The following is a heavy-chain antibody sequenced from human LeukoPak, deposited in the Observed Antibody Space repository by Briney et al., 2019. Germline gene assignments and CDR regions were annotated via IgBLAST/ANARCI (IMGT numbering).Heavy chain of an antibody. CDR3: ARGLEGGSPLPPMNFQH. J-gene: IGHJ1*01. Sequence: PGGSLRLSCAASGFTFSSYAMSWVRQAPGKGLEWVSAISGSGGSTYYADSVKGRFTISRDNSKNSLYLQMNSLRAEDTAVYYCARGLEGGSPLPPMNFQHWGQGTLVTVSS. CDR1: GFTFSSYA. D-gene: IGHD3-22*01. CDR2: ISGSGGST. V-gene: IGHV3-23*01.